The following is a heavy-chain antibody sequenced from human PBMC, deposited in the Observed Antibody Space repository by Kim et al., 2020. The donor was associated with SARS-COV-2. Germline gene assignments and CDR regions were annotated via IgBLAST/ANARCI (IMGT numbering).Heavy chain of an antibody. CDR2: INHSGST. D-gene: IGHD3-10*01. J-gene: IGHJ5*02. Sequence: SETLSLTCAVYGGSFSGYYWSWIRQPPGKGLEWIGEINHSGSTNYNPSLKSRVTISVDTSKNQFSLKLSSVTAADTAVYYCARTGSWGYYYGSGSRRWFDPWGQGTLVTVSS. CDR3: ARTGSWGYYYGSGSRRWFDP. V-gene: IGHV4-34*01. CDR1: GGSFSGYY.